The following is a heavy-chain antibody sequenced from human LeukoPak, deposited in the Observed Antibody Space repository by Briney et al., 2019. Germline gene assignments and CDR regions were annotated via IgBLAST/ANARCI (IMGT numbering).Heavy chain of an antibody. CDR2: IYYSGST. Sequence: SETLSLTCTVSGGSISSYYWSWIRQPPGKGLEWIGYIYYSGSTNYNPSLKSRVTISVDTSKNQFPLKLSSVTAADTAVYYCARYAPLLGPDYWGQGTLVTVSS. CDR1: GGSISSYY. D-gene: IGHD3-10*01. CDR3: ARYAPLLGPDY. J-gene: IGHJ4*02. V-gene: IGHV4-59*01.